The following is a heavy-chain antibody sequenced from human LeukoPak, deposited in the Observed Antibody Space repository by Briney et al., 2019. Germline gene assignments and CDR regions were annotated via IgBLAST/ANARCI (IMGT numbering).Heavy chain of an antibody. V-gene: IGHV1-18*04. CDR1: GYTFSDHY. CDR3: ARDTRQYTTVRSSYGMDV. Sequence: ASVKVSCKASGYTFSDHYIHWVRQAPGQGLEWMGWISAYNGNTNYAQKLQGRVTMTTDTSTSTAYMELRSLRSDDTAVYYCARDTRQYTTVRSSYGMDVWGQGTTVTVSS. D-gene: IGHD4-17*01. CDR2: ISAYNGNT. J-gene: IGHJ6*02.